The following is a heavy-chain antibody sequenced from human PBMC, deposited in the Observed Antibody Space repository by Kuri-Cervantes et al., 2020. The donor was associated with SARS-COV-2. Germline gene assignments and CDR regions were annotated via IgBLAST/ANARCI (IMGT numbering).Heavy chain of an antibody. J-gene: IGHJ4*01. CDR3: AKSGLGVSYYFDS. CDR1: GGSITTYSYY. D-gene: IGHD5/OR15-5a*01. CDR2: LYYSGST. V-gene: IGHV4-39*01. Sequence: ESLKISCTVSGGSITTYSYYWGWIRQPPGKGLEWIGSLYYSGSTHYNPSLKSRVTVSVDTSRNQFSLRLSSLTAADTAVYYCAKSGLGVSYYFDSWGHGTLVTVSS.